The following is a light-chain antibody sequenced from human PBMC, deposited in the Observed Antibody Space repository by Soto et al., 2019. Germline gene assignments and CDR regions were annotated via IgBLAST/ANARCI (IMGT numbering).Light chain of an antibody. Sequence: EIGMTQSPATLSVSPGERATLSCRASQSVSSNLAWYQQKPGQAPRLLIYGASTRATGIPARFSGGGSGTEFTLTISSLQSEDFAVYYCQQYNNWPPGFGPGTKSGYQT. CDR2: GAS. CDR3: QQYNNWPPG. CDR1: QSVSSN. J-gene: IGKJ3*01. V-gene: IGKV3-15*01.